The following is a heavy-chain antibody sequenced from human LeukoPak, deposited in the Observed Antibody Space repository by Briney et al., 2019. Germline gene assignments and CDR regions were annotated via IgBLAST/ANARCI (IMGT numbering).Heavy chain of an antibody. V-gene: IGHV3-23*01. J-gene: IGHJ3*02. CDR2: ISGSGGST. CDR3: ARKDRITMIVVALGAFDI. CDR1: GFTFSSYG. Sequence: GGSLRLSCAASGFTFSSYGMSWVRQAPGKGLEWVSAISGSGGSTYYADSVKGRFTISRDNSKNTLYLQMNSLRAEDTAVYYCARKDRITMIVVALGAFDIWGQGTMVTVSS. D-gene: IGHD3-22*01.